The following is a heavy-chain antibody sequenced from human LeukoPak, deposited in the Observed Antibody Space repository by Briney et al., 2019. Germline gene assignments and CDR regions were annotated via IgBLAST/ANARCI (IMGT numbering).Heavy chain of an antibody. Sequence: PSETLSLTCTVSGGSISSGGYYWSWIRQHPGKGLEWIGYIYYSGSTHYNPSLKSRVTISVDTSKNQFSLKLSSVTAADTAVYYCARSISSSWLDYWGQGTLVTVSS. V-gene: IGHV4-31*03. CDR2: IYYSGST. CDR3: ARSISSSWLDY. D-gene: IGHD6-13*01. CDR1: GGSISSGGYY. J-gene: IGHJ4*02.